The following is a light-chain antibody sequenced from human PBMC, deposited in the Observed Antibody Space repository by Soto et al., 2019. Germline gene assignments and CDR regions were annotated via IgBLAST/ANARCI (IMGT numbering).Light chain of an antibody. CDR2: DVS. V-gene: IGLV2-14*01. J-gene: IGLJ2*01. CDR1: SSDVGGYNY. Sequence: QSALTQPASVSGSPGQSITISCTGTSSDVGGYNYVSWYQQHPGKAPKLMIYDVSNRPSGVSNRCSGSKSGNTASLTISGLQAEDEADYYCNSYTSSSTVVFGGGTKLTVL. CDR3: NSYTSSSTVV.